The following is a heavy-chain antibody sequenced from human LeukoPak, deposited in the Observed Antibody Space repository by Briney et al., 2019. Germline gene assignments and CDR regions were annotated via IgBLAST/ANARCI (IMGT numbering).Heavy chain of an antibody. Sequence: GGSLRLSCAASGFTFSSYSMNWVRQAPGKGLEWVSSISSSSSYIYYADPVKGRFTISRDNAKNSLYLQMNSLRAEDTAVYYCAREGGYSYGYPYFDYWGQGTLVTVSS. CDR1: GFTFSSYS. CDR3: AREGGYSYGYPYFDY. V-gene: IGHV3-21*01. CDR2: ISSSSSYI. D-gene: IGHD5-18*01. J-gene: IGHJ4*02.